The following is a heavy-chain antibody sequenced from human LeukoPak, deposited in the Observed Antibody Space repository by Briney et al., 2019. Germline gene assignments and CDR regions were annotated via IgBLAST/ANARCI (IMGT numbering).Heavy chain of an antibody. D-gene: IGHD2-21*02. CDR1: GFTFSSYA. V-gene: IGHV3-23*01. J-gene: IGHJ4*02. CDR2: ISDSGGTS. Sequence: GGSLRLSCAASGFTFSSYAMRWVRQAPGKGLEWVSGISDSGGTSYYGPSVKGRFTISRDNSKNTLYLQMNGLRAEETAVYYCAKVGTAVPHYFDCWGQGTLVTVSS. CDR3: AKVGTAVPHYFDC.